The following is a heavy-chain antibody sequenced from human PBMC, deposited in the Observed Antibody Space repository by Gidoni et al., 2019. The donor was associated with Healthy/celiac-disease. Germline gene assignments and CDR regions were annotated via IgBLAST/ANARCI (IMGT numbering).Heavy chain of an antibody. Sequence: EVQLVESGGGLVQPGRSLRLSCSASGFPFADYAMHWVRQAPGKGLEGVSGISWNSGSIGYADSVKGRFTISRDNAKNSLYLQMNRLRAEDTALYYCAKFGDGYHTSYYDYGMDVWGQGTTVNVS. V-gene: IGHV3-9*01. D-gene: IGHD3-10*01. CDR1: GFPFADYA. CDR2: ISWNSGSI. J-gene: IGHJ6*02. CDR3: AKFGDGYHTSYYDYGMDV.